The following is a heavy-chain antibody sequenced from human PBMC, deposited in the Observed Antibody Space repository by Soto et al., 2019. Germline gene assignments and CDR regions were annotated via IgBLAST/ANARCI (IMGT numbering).Heavy chain of an antibody. CDR3: VRDVHYFDY. V-gene: IGHV3-7*01. J-gene: IGHJ4*02. CDR1: GFTFSRYW. D-gene: IGHD1-1*01. CDR2: INQDGSEK. Sequence: EVHLVESGGGLVQPGGSLRLSCAASGFTFSRYWMTWVRQAPGKGLEWVANINQDGSEKYYVDSVRGRFTISRDNAKNSLYLQINILRAEDSAVYYCVRDVHYFDYWGQGTLVTVSS.